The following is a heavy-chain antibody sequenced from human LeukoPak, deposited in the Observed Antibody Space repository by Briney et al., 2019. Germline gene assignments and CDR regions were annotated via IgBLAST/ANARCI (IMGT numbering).Heavy chain of an antibody. J-gene: IGHJ3*02. D-gene: IGHD3-10*01. CDR2: IYHSGST. Sequence: SETLSLTCTVSGGSISSYYWSWIRQPPGKGLEWIGSIYHSGSTNYNPSLKSRVTISVDKSKNQFSLKLSSVTAADTAVYYCASYYGSGSYRAFDIWGQGTMVTVSS. CDR3: ASYYGSGSYRAFDI. V-gene: IGHV4-59*12. CDR1: GGSISSYY.